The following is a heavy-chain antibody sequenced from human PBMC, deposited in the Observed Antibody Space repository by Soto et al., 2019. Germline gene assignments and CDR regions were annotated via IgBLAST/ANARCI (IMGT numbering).Heavy chain of an antibody. D-gene: IGHD2-2*01. CDR1: GGSISSSNW. Sequence: QVQLQESGPGLVKPSGTLSLTCAVSGGSISSSNWWSWVRQPPGKGLEWIGEIYHSGSTNYNPSLNSRVTITVDKAKNQFSLKLSSGTAADTAVYYCARDSGCSSTSCYGAPDWGQGTLVTFSS. CDR2: IYHSGST. CDR3: ARDSGCSSTSCYGAPD. V-gene: IGHV4-4*02. J-gene: IGHJ4*02.